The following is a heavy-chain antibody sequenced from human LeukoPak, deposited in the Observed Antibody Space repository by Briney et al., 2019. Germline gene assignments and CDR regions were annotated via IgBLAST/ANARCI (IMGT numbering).Heavy chain of an antibody. D-gene: IGHD6-13*01. J-gene: IGHJ4*02. V-gene: IGHV4-61*08. CDR3: ARVHSAYSSSWHYFDY. CDR1: GGSFSNGAYY. Sequence: SQTLSLTCSVSGGSFSNGAYYWSWIRQHPGKGLEWIGYVYYSGSTNYNPSLKSRVTISVDTSKNQFSLKLTAATAADTAVYYCARVHSAYSSSWHYFDYWGQGTLVTVSS. CDR2: VYYSGST.